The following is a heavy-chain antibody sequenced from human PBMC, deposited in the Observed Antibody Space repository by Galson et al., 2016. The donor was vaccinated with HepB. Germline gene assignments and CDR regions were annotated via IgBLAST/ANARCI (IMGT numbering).Heavy chain of an antibody. V-gene: IGHV3-53*01. D-gene: IGHD6-19*01. Sequence: SLRLSCAGSGFTVSSHYMSWVRQAPGKGLEWVSIIYSGGEIYDVDSVKGRFTTSRGISKNTLYLQMNSLRAEDTAVYYCTTDHGPSGWLNWGQGTLVTVSS. CDR1: GFTVSSHY. CDR3: TTDHGPSGWLN. CDR2: IYSGGEI. J-gene: IGHJ1*01.